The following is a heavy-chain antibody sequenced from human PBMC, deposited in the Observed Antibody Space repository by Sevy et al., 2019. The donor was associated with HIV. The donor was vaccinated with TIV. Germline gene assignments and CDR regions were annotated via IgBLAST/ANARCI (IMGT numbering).Heavy chain of an antibody. V-gene: IGHV4-59*08. Sequence: SETLSLTCTVSGGSITSLYWNWIRQPPGKGLEWIANIYYNGHINYNPSLKSRVTLSLDTSKNQCSLRLSSVTAADTAMYYGAGEKTWGRCYSWGQGTLVTVSS. CDR2: IYYNGHI. J-gene: IGHJ4*02. D-gene: IGHD1-26*01. CDR3: AGEKTWGRCYS. CDR1: GGSITSLY.